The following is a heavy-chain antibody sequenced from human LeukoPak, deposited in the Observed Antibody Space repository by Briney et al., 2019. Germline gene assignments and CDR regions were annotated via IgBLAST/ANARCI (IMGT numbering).Heavy chain of an antibody. D-gene: IGHD6-13*01. CDR1: GGSISSYY. J-gene: IGHJ5*02. V-gene: IGHV4-59*01. Sequence: SETLSLTCTVSGGSISSYYWSWIRQPPGKGLEWIGYIYYSGSTNYNPSLKSRVTISVDTSKNQFSLKLSSVTAADTAVYYCARDLYSSSWYNWFDPWGQETLVTVSS. CDR2: IYYSGST. CDR3: ARDLYSSSWYNWFDP.